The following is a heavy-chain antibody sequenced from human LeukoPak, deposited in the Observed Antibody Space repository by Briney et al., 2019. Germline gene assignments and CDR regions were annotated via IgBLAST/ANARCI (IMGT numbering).Heavy chain of an antibody. Sequence: SETLSLTCTVSGGSISSYYWSWIRQPAGKGQEWIGRIYTSGGTNYNPSLKSRVTMSVDTSKNQFSLKLSSVTAADTAVYYCARERACSSTSCYWDYYYYMDVWGKGTTVTVSS. CDR2: IYTSGGT. J-gene: IGHJ6*03. V-gene: IGHV4-4*07. CDR3: ARERACSSTSCYWDYYYYMDV. CDR1: GGSISSYY. D-gene: IGHD2-2*01.